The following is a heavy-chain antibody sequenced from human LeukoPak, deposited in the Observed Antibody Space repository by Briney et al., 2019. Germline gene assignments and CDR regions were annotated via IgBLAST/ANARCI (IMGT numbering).Heavy chain of an antibody. D-gene: IGHD6-13*01. CDR3: ARDLQAWYSSSWYTNTNWFDP. J-gene: IGHJ5*02. Sequence: GGSLRLSCAASGFTFNSYWMHWVRQAPGKGLVWVSRINSDGSSTTYADSVKGQFTISRDNVKNTLYLQMNSLRAEDTAVYYCARDLQAWYSSSWYTNTNWFDPWGQGTLVTVSS. CDR1: GFTFNSYW. CDR2: INSDGSST. V-gene: IGHV3-74*01.